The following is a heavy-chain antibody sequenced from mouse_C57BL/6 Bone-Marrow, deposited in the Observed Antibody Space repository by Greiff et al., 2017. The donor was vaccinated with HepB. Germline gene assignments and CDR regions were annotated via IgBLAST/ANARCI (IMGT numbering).Heavy chain of an antibody. J-gene: IGHJ1*03. D-gene: IGHD1-1*01. V-gene: IGHV5-15*01. CDR3: ARRAYYGSSYWYFYV. CDR2: ISNLAYSI. CDR1: GFTFSDYG. Sequence: EVNLVESGGGLVQPGGSLKLSCAASGFTFSDYGMAWVRQAPRKGPEWVAFISNLAYSIYYADTVTGRFTISRENAKNTLYLEMSSLRSEDTAMYYCARRAYYGSSYWYFYVWGTGTTVTVSS.